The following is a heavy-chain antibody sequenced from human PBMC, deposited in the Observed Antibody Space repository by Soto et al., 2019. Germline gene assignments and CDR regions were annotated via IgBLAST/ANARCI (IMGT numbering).Heavy chain of an antibody. Sequence: QVQLVQSGAEVKKPGASVKVSCKASGYTFSTYGFSWVRQAPGQGLEWMGWIGADNGDTNYAQNFQGRVTMTTDKSTTPPYMELRSLTSDATAVYFCARDWKGAEGFDPWGQGTLVTVSS. CDR3: ARDWKGAEGFDP. D-gene: IGHD1-1*01. V-gene: IGHV1-18*01. CDR1: GYTFSTYG. J-gene: IGHJ5*02. CDR2: IGADNGDT.